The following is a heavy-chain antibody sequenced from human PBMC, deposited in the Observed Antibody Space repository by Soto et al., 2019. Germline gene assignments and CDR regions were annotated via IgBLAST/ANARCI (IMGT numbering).Heavy chain of an antibody. CDR1: GFTFSGSA. V-gene: IGHV3-73*01. J-gene: IGHJ3*02. D-gene: IGHD6-13*01. Sequence: GGSLRLSCAASGFTFSGSAMHWVRQASGKGLEWVGRIRSKANSYATAYAASVKGRFIISRDDSKNTAYLQMNSLKTEDTAVYYCTRDRGSSWYAFDIWGQGTMVTVSS. CDR3: TRDRGSSWYAFDI. CDR2: IRSKANSYAT.